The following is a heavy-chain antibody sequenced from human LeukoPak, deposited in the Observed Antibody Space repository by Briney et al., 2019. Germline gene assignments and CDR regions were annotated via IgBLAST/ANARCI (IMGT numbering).Heavy chain of an antibody. CDR2: ISSSGSTI. V-gene: IGHV3-11*04. Sequence: GGSLRLSCAASGFTFSDYYMSWIRQAPGKGLEWVSYISSSGSTICYADSVKGRFTISRDNAKNSLYLQMNSLRAEDTAVYYCARELYSSSSFDAFDIWGQGTMVTVSS. CDR1: GFTFSDYY. D-gene: IGHD6-6*01. CDR3: ARELYSSSSFDAFDI. J-gene: IGHJ3*02.